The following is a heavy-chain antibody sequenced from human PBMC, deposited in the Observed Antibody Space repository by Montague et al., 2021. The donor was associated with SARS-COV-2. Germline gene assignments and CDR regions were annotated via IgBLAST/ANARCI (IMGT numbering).Heavy chain of an antibody. CDR3: ARGRQHINMVVVVVTGGEDYFDV. D-gene: IGHD3-22*01. CDR1: DGSFSDYS. Sequence: SETLSLTCAVYDGSFSDYSWTWIRQPPGKGLEWIGEINHRGSTNYNPSLKSRVAISVDTSKNQFSLKMTSVTAADTAVYYCARGRQHINMVVVVVTGGEDYFDVWGQGTLVAVSS. V-gene: IGHV4-34*01. J-gene: IGHJ4*02. CDR2: INHRGST.